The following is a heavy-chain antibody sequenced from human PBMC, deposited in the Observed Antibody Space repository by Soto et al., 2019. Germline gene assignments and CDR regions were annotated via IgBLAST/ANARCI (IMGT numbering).Heavy chain of an antibody. CDR2: ISSSSSYI. J-gene: IGHJ6*02. CDR1: GFTFSSYS. V-gene: IGHV3-21*01. CDR3: AGDLGSTPDYYYYGMDV. Sequence: PGGSLRLSCAASGFTFSSYSMSWVRQAPGKGLEWVSSISSSSSYIYYADSVKGRLTISRDNAKNSLYLQMNSLRAEDTAVYYCAGDLGSTPDYYYYGMDVWGQGTTVTVSS. D-gene: IGHD3-10*01.